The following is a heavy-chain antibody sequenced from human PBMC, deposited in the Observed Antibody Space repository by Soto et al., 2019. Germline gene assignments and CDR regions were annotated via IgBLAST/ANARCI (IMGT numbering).Heavy chain of an antibody. V-gene: IGHV4-4*02. J-gene: IGHJ3*02. CDR3: ARVPGVVVSADDAFDI. CDR1: GGSVSSSNW. Sequence: QVQLQESGPGLVKPSGTLSLTCAVSGGSVSSSNWWSCVRQSPGKGLEWMGEIYHSGSAHYNPSLKSRATISLDKSKNQFSLRLTSVTAAYTAVYYCARVPGVVVSADDAFDIWGPGTRVIVSS. CDR2: IYHSGSA. D-gene: IGHD2-21*02.